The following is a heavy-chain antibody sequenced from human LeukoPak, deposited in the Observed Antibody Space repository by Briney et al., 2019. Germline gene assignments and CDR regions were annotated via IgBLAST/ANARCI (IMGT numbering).Heavy chain of an antibody. V-gene: IGHV1-18*01. D-gene: IGHD3-3*01. J-gene: IGHJ6*02. Sequence: ASVKVSCKASGYTITRYGISWVRQAPGQGLEWMGWISAYNGNTNYAQKLQGRVTMTTDTSTSTAYMELRSLRSDDTAVYYCTITIFGVVTSEMDVWGQGPTVTVSS. CDR3: TITIFGVVTSEMDV. CDR1: GYTITRYG. CDR2: ISAYNGNT.